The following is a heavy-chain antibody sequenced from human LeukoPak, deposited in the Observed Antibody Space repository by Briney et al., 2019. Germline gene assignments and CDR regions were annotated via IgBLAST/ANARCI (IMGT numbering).Heavy chain of an antibody. CDR2: ISSGSSII. Sequence: GGSLRLSCAASGFTFSTYSMNWVRQAPGKGLEWVSYISSGSSIINYAESVRGRFTISRDNAKNLLYLQMNSLRAEDTAVYYCGRDYEERTTDYWGQETLVTVSS. CDR1: GFTFSTYS. D-gene: IGHD3-16*01. CDR3: GRDYEERTTDY. V-gene: IGHV3-48*04. J-gene: IGHJ4*02.